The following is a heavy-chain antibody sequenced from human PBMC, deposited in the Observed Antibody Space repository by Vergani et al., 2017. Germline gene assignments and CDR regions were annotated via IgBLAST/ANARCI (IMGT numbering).Heavy chain of an antibody. CDR3: AGGETLTGTTFWFDH. D-gene: IGHD1-7*01. Sequence: QVQLQESGPGLVKPSQTLSLTCTVSGGSISSGGYYWSWIRQHPGKGLEWIGYIYYSGSTYYNPSLKSRVTISVDTSKNQFSLKLSSVTAADTAVYYCAGGETLTGTTFWFDHWGQGTLVTVSS. V-gene: IGHV4-31*03. CDR2: IYYSGST. J-gene: IGHJ5*02. CDR1: GGSISSGGYY.